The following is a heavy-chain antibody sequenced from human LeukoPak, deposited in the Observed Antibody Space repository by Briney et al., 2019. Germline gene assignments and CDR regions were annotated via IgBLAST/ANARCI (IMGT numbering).Heavy chain of an antibody. D-gene: IGHD6-13*01. J-gene: IGHJ4*02. V-gene: IGHV3-23*01. CDR2: ISGSGGST. CDR3: ARVEAAAGPFDY. CDR1: GFTFRSYA. Sequence: GGSLRLSCAASGFTFRSYALSWVRQAPGKGLEWVSAISGSGGSTYYADSVKGRFTISRDNSKNTVYLQMNSLRAEDTAVYYCARVEAAAGPFDYWGQGTLVTVSS.